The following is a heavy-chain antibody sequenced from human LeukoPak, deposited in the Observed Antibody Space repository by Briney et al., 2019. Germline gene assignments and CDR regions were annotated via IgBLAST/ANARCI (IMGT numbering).Heavy chain of an antibody. CDR1: GFTFSSYS. J-gene: IGHJ5*02. D-gene: IGHD3-10*01. CDR2: ISSSSSYI. V-gene: IGHV3-21*01. CDR3: ARNNWFGEFKNWFDP. Sequence: TGGSLRLSCAASGFTFSSYSMNWVRQAPGKGPEWVSSISSSSSYIYYADSMKGRFTISRDNAKNSLYLQMNSLRAEDTAVYYCARNNWFGEFKNWFDPWGQGTLVTVSS.